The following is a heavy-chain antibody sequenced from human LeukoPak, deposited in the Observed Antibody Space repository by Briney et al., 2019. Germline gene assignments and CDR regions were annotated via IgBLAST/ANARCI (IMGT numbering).Heavy chain of an antibody. CDR1: GGSFSGYY. V-gene: IGHV4-34*01. CDR3: ARGLSSEWLLFKYYYYYYMDV. D-gene: IGHD3-3*01. Sequence: PSETPSLTCAVYGGSFSGYYWSWIRQPPGKGLEWIGEINHSGSTNYNPSLKSRVTISVDTSKNQFSLKLSPVTAADTAVYYCARGLSSEWLLFKYYYYYYMDVWGKGTTVTVSS. J-gene: IGHJ6*03. CDR2: INHSGST.